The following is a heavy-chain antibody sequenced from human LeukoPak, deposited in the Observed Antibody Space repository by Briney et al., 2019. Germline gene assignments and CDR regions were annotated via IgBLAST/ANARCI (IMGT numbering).Heavy chain of an antibody. CDR3: AREALTEEYTSTWFDY. Sequence: SETLSLTCTVSGGSISSYYWSWIRQAPGKGLEWIGYIHYSGNTNYNPSLKSRVTISIDTSKNQFFLNLTSVTAADTAIYYCAREALTEEYTSTWFDYWGQGTLVTVSS. V-gene: IGHV4-59*01. D-gene: IGHD6-13*01. CDR2: IHYSGNT. CDR1: GGSISSYY. J-gene: IGHJ4*02.